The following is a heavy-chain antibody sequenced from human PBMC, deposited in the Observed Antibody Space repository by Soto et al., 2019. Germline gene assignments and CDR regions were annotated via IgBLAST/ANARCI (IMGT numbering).Heavy chain of an antibody. Sequence: ASVKVSCKASGYTFTRYGMSWVLQAPGQGLEWMGWISGNSDTTNYAQKHQDRVIMTKDTSTSTAYLELRGLRSDDTAVYYCAAVGGSCTTSSCSAWFDPWGQGTLVTVSS. J-gene: IGHJ5*02. CDR1: GYTFTRYG. CDR3: AAVGGSCTTSSCSAWFDP. D-gene: IGHD2-2*01. V-gene: IGHV1-18*04. CDR2: ISGNSDTT.